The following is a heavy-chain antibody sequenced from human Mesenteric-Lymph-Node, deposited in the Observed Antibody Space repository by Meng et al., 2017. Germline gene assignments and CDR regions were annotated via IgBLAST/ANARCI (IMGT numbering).Heavy chain of an antibody. CDR1: GGTFSSYG. D-gene: IGHD5-24*01. J-gene: IGHJ4*02. V-gene: IGHV1-18*01. CDR3: ARGAGVEMATSHFDY. CDR2: ISAYNGNT. Sequence: ASVKVSCKASGGTFSSYGISWVRQAPGQGLEWMGWISAYNGNTNYAQKLQGRVTMTTDTSTSTAYTELRSLRSDDTAVYYCARGAGVEMATSHFDYWGQGTLVTVSS.